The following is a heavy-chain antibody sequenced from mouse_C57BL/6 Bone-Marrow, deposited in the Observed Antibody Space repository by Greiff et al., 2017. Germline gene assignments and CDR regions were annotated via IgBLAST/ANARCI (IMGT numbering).Heavy chain of an antibody. CDR1: GYAFSSYW. CDR2: IYPGDGDT. CDR3: ARRIYYGNLYAMDY. Sequence: VKLMESGAELVKPGASVKISCKASGYAFSSYWMNWVKQRPGKGLEWIGQIYPGDGDTNYNGKFKGKATLTADKSSSTAYMQLSSLTSEDSAVYFCARRIYYGNLYAMDYWGQGTSVTVSS. V-gene: IGHV1-80*01. D-gene: IGHD2-1*01. J-gene: IGHJ4*01.